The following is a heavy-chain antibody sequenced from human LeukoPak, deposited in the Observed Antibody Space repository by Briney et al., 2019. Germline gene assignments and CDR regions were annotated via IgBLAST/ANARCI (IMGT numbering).Heavy chain of an antibody. Sequence: SETLSLTCTVSGGSISSYYWSWIRQPPGKGLEWIGYIYYSGSTNYNPSLKSRVTISVDTSKNQFSLKLSSVTAADTAVYYCARVGYYGSGVHYYHYMDVWGKGTTVTISS. CDR2: IYYSGST. D-gene: IGHD3-10*01. J-gene: IGHJ6*03. V-gene: IGHV4-59*01. CDR1: GGSISSYY. CDR3: ARVGYYGSGVHYYHYMDV.